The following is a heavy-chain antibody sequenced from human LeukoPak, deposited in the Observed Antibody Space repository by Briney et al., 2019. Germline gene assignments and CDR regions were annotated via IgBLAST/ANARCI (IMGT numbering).Heavy chain of an antibody. J-gene: IGHJ5*02. D-gene: IGHD6-13*01. CDR3: AKGGYSSSWSNLNWFDP. V-gene: IGHV3-23*01. Sequence: PRRSLRLSCAASGFTFSRYAMSWVRQAPGKGLEWVSAISGSGGSTYYADSVKGRFTISRDNSKNTLYLQMNSLRAEDTAVYYCAKGGYSSSWSNLNWFDPWGQGTLVTVSS. CDR2: ISGSGGST. CDR1: GFTFSRYA.